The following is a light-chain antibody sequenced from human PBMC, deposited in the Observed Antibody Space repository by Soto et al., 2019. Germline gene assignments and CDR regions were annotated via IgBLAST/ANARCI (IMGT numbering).Light chain of an antibody. CDR1: QSVSSY. V-gene: IGKV3-15*01. Sequence: DIVMTQSPATLSLSPGERATLSCRASQSVSSYLAWYQQKPGQAPRLLIYGASTRATGIPARFSGSGSGTEFTLTISSLQSEDFAVYYCQQYNNWPPLTFGQGNKVDIK. CDR2: GAS. J-gene: IGKJ1*01. CDR3: QQYNNWPPLT.